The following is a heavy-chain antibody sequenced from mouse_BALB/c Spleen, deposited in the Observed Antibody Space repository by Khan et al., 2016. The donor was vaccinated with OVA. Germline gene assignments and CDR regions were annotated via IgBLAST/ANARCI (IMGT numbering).Heavy chain of an antibody. CDR1: GYTFTSYT. Sequence: QVQLQQSGAELARPGASVKMSCKASGYTFTSYTIHWIKQRPGQGLEWIGYINPSSGYTNYNQKFKDKATLTADKSSTTAYMQLSSLTSDDSAVXYCARDGAYYRNDGWFDYWGQGTLVTVSA. V-gene: IGHV1-4*01. D-gene: IGHD2-14*01. CDR2: INPSSGYT. CDR3: ARDGAYYRNDGWFDY. J-gene: IGHJ3*01.